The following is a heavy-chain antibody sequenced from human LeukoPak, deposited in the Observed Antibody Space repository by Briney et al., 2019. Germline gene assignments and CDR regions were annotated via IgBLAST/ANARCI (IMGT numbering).Heavy chain of an antibody. Sequence: SETLSLTCTVSGGSINSADSYWSWIRQPPGKGLEWLGYIYYSGSATYNPSLKSRVTISVDTSKNQFSLKLSSVTAADTAVYYCARDGSNWSNDYYHGVDVWGQGTTVTVSS. CDR3: ARDGSNWSNDYYHGVDV. J-gene: IGHJ6*02. D-gene: IGHD4-11*01. CDR1: GGSINSADSY. CDR2: IYYSGSA. V-gene: IGHV4-61*08.